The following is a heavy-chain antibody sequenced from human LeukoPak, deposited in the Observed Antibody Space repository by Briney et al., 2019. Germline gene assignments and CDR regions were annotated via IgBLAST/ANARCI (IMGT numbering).Heavy chain of an antibody. V-gene: IGHV4-59*08. Sequence: PSETLSLTCTVSGGSISSYYWSWIRQPPGKGLEWIGYIYYSGSTNYNPSLKSRVTISVDTSKNQFSLKLYSVTAADTAVYYCARLPYYYYGMDVWGQGTTVTVSS. CDR3: ARLPYYYYGMDV. J-gene: IGHJ6*02. CDR1: GGSISSYY. CDR2: IYYSGST.